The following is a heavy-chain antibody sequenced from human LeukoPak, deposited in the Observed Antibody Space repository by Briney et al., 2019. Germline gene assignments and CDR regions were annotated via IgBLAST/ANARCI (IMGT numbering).Heavy chain of an antibody. CDR3: ARTIQLWLQIDY. V-gene: IGHV4-39*01. Sequence: SETLSLTCTVSGGSISSSSYYWGWIRQPPGKGLEWIGSIYYSGSTYYNPSLKSRVTISVDTSKNQFSLKLSSVTAADTAVYYCARTIQLWLQIDYWGQGTLVTVSS. J-gene: IGHJ4*02. D-gene: IGHD5-18*01. CDR2: IYYSGST. CDR1: GGSISSSSYY.